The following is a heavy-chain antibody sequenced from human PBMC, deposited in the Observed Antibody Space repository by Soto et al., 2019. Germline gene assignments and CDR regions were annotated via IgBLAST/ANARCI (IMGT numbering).Heavy chain of an antibody. Sequence: QVQLVQSGAEVKKPGSSVKVSCKASGGTFSSYAISWVRQAPGQGLEWMGGIIPIFGTANYAQKFQGRVTTTAVDSTSTAYMELSSLRSEDTAVYYCARDQSVGWQPLVLGYYYGMDVWGQGTTVTVSS. D-gene: IGHD6-13*01. CDR3: ARDQSVGWQPLVLGYYYGMDV. J-gene: IGHJ6*02. CDR2: IIPIFGTA. CDR1: GGTFSSYA. V-gene: IGHV1-69*12.